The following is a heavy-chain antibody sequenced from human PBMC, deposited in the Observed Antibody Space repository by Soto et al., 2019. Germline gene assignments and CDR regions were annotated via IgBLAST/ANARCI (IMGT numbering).Heavy chain of an antibody. D-gene: IGHD6-19*01. Sequence: PSETLSLTCAVYGGSFSGYYWSWIRQPPGKGLEWIGEINHSGSTNYNPSLKSRVTISVDTSKNQFSLKLSSVTAADTAVYYCAREERYSIGWPPARRNWFDPWGQGTLVPVSS. CDR1: GGSFSGYY. CDR3: AREERYSIGWPPARRNWFDP. CDR2: INHSGST. V-gene: IGHV4-34*01. J-gene: IGHJ5*02.